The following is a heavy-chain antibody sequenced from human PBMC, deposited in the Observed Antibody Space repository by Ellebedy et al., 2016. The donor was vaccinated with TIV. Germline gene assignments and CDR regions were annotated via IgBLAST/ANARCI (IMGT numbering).Heavy chain of an antibody. D-gene: IGHD6-13*01. CDR2: IVPKFGSA. Sequence: AASVKVSCKVSGGTSNSYSISWVRQAPGQGLEWMGEIVPKFGSANYAQKFQGRATITADESTSTVYMELSSLKSEDTAVYFCARADRSSWYGDWFDPWGQGTQVTVSS. CDR3: ARADRSSWYGDWFDP. V-gene: IGHV1-69*13. J-gene: IGHJ5*02. CDR1: GGTSNSYS.